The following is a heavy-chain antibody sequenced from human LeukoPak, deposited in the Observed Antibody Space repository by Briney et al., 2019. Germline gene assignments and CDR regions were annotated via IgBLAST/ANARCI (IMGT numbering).Heavy chain of an antibody. V-gene: IGHV3-13*01. CDR1: GFTFSSYD. CDR3: ARGVGYCSSTSCYPDAFDI. J-gene: IGHJ3*02. D-gene: IGHD2-2*03. CDR2: IGPAGDT. Sequence: GGSLRLSCTASGFTFSSYDMHWVRQVTGKGLEWVSAIGPAGDTYYPGSVKGRFTISRENAKNSLYLQMNSLRAGDTAVYYCARGVGYCSSTSCYPDAFDIWGQGTMVTVSS.